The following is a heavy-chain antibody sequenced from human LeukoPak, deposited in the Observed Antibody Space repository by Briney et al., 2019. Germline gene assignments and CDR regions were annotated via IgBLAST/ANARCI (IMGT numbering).Heavy chain of an antibody. J-gene: IGHJ3*02. Sequence: SETLSLTCAVYGGSFSGYYWSWIRQPPGKGLEWIGEINHSGSTNYNPSLKSRVTISVDTSKNQFSLKLSSVTAADTAVYYCARLCSSTSCYGRWRVLRAFDIWGQGTMVTVSS. CDR1: GGSFSGYY. CDR3: ARLCSSTSCYGRWRVLRAFDI. CDR2: INHSGST. D-gene: IGHD2-2*01. V-gene: IGHV4-34*01.